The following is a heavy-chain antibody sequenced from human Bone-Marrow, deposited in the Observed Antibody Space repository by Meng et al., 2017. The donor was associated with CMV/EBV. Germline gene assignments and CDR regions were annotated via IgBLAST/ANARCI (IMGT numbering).Heavy chain of an antibody. D-gene: IGHD2-15*01. CDR2: ITPFNGNT. J-gene: IGHJ5*02. CDR1: GYTFTYRY. Sequence: SVKVSCKASGYTFTYRYLHWVRQAPGQALEWMGWITPFNGNTNYAQKFQDRVTITRDRSMSTAYMELSSLRSEDTAMYYCASAKDFRGVWFDPWGQGTLVTVSS. V-gene: IGHV1-45*02. CDR3: ASAKDFRGVWFDP.